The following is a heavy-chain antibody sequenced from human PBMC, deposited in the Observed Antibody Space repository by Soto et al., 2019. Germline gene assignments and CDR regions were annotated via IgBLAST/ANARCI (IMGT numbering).Heavy chain of an antibody. CDR3: ARIPSP. V-gene: IGHV4-30-2*01. CDR2: IHHSGST. J-gene: IGHJ5*02. Sequence: QLQLQESGSGLVTPSQTLSLTCAVSGGSISSGGYSWSWIRPPPGKGMEWIGYIHHSGSTYSNPSRKRRVTISVDRSKNPFSLMLFSVAAADTAVYYCARIPSPWGQGTLFTVSA. CDR1: GGSISSGGYS. D-gene: IGHD2-21*01.